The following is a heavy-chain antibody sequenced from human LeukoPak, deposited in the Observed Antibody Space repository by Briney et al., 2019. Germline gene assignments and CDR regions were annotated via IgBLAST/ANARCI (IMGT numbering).Heavy chain of an antibody. Sequence: GGSLRLSCAASGFTFSSYWMTWVRQAPGKGLEWVANIKQDASERYYVDSVKGRFTISRDNAKNSLYLQMNSLRAEDTTVYYCATPTAGTWHFDYWGQGTQVTVSS. CDR1: GFTFSSYW. J-gene: IGHJ4*02. D-gene: IGHD1-1*01. CDR2: IKQDASER. V-gene: IGHV3-7*01. CDR3: ATPTAGTWHFDY.